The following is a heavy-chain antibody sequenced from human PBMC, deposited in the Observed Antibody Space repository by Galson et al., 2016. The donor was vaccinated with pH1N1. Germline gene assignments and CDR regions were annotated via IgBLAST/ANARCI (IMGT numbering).Heavy chain of an antibody. J-gene: IGHJ4*02. CDR3: TRDAGGYSDFDY. CDR1: GFTFSAYA. CDR2: IGSNERTT. D-gene: IGHD1-26*01. V-gene: IGHV3-64*02. Sequence: SLRLSCAASGFTFSAYAMHWVRQAPGKGLEYVSVIGSNERTTYYADSVNGRCTISRDNSKKQVYLQMGSLSAEDMAVSYCTRDAGGYSDFDYWGQGTLVTVSS.